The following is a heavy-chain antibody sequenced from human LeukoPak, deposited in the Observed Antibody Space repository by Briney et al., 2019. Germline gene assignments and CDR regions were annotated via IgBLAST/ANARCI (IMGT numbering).Heavy chain of an antibody. CDR2: ISAGGSTI. V-gene: IGHV3-48*01. CDR3: ARAPAPRHCTSTSCPRGPFDY. CDR1: GFTSSTYS. J-gene: IGHJ4*02. Sequence: PGGSLRLSCAASGFTSSTYSMNWVRQAPGKGLEWVSYISAGGSTIYYADSVQGRFTISRDNAKSSLSLQMSSLTAEDTALYYCARAPAPRHCTSTSCPRGPFDYWGQGTLVTVSS. D-gene: IGHD2-2*01.